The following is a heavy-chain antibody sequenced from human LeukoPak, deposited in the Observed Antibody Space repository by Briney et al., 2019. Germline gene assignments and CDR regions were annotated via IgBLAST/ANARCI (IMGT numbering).Heavy chain of an antibody. CDR1: GFTFSSYA. CDR3: AKARGYSYGYVY. Sequence: PGGSLRLSCAVSGFTFSSYAMRWARQAPGKGLEWVSAISGSGGSTYYADSVKGRFTISRDNSKNTLYLQMNSLRAEDTAVYYCAKARGYSYGYVYWGQGTLVTVSS. D-gene: IGHD5-18*01. CDR2: ISGSGGST. J-gene: IGHJ4*02. V-gene: IGHV3-23*01.